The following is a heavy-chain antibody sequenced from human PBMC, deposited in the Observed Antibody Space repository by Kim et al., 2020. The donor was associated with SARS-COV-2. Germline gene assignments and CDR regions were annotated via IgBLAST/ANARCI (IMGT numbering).Heavy chain of an antibody. CDR3: ARDRVGATADYFDY. V-gene: IGHV3-30*01. D-gene: IGHD1-26*01. J-gene: IGHJ4*02. Sequence: YADSVKGRFTISRDNSKNTLYLQMNSLGAEDTAVYYCARDRVGATADYFDYWGQGTLVTVSS.